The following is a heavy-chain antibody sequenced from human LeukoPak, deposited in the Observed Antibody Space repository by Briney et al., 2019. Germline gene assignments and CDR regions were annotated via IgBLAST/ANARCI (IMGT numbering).Heavy chain of an antibody. D-gene: IGHD3-22*01. CDR2: ISATGGST. CDR1: GFVFSTYA. CDR3: AKGIRITMIVVDPDAFDI. V-gene: IGHV3-23*01. Sequence: GGSLRLSCGASGFVFSTYAMAWVRQAPGKGLEWVSIISATGGSTYYADSVKGRFTISRDNSKNTLYLQMNSLRAEDTAVYYCAKGIRITMIVVDPDAFDIWGQGTMVTVSS. J-gene: IGHJ3*02.